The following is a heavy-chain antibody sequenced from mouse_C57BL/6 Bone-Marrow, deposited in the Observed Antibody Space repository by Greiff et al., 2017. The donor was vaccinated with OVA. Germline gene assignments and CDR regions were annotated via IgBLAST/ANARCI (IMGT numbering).Heavy chain of an antibody. J-gene: IGHJ2*01. D-gene: IGHD2-4*01. CDR3: ARDYYDFLDY. CDR2: ISDGGSYS. CDR1: GFTFSSYA. Sequence: EVQGVESGGGLVKPGGSLKLSCAASGFTFSSYAMSWVRQTPEKRLEWVATISDGGSYSYYPDNVKGRFTISRDNAKNNLYLQLSHLKSEDKAMYDCARDYYDFLDYWGQGTTLTVSS. V-gene: IGHV5-4*01.